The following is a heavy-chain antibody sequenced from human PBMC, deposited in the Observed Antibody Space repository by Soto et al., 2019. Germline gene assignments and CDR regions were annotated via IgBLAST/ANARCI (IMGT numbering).Heavy chain of an antibody. Sequence: QVQLVQSGSESMQPGASVKVSCKGSGYNFNSHSINWLRQAPGHGLEWMGWITPNTGNPMYEQGFPGRFVSSVDTSVSTVYLWIFSREADDSAVYYCERERASGRVDYWGQATVVTVSS. CDR2: ITPNTGNP. J-gene: IGHJ4*02. V-gene: IGHV7-4-1*01. CDR3: ERERASGRVDY. D-gene: IGHD1-26*01. CDR1: GYNFNSHS.